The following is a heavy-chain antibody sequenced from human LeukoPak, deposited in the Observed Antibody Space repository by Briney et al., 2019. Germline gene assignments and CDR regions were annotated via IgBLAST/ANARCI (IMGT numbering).Heavy chain of an antibody. Sequence: SETLSLTCAVYGGSFSGYYWSWIRQPPGKGLEWIGYIYYSGSTNYNPSLKSRVTISVDTSKNQFSLKLSSVTAADTAVYYCARGIAVASFLPDYWGQGTLVTVSS. CDR2: IYYSGST. J-gene: IGHJ4*02. D-gene: IGHD6-19*01. CDR3: ARGIAVASFLPDY. V-gene: IGHV4-59*01. CDR1: GGSFSGYY.